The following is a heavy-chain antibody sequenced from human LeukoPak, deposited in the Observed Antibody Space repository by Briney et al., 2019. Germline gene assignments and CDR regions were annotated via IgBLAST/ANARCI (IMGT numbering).Heavy chain of an antibody. V-gene: IGHV1-2*06. CDR2: INPNSGGT. CDR3: ARGGPSATIFGGADY. J-gene: IGHJ4*02. Sequence: GASVKVSCKASGYTFTGYCMHWVRQAPGQGLEWMGRINPNSGGTNYAQKFQGRVTMTRDTSISTAYMELSRLRSDDTAVYYCARGGPSATIFGGADYWGQGTLVTVSS. D-gene: IGHD3-3*01. CDR1: GYTFTGYC.